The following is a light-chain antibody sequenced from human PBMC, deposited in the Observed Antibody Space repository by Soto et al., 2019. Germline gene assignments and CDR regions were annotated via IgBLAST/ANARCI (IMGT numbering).Light chain of an antibody. J-gene: IGKJ2*01. V-gene: IGKV1-39*01. CDR2: DAS. CDR1: QTISSW. Sequence: DIQMTQSPSTLSGSVGDRVTITCRASQTISSWLAWYQQKPGKAPKLLIYDASNLETGVPSRFSGSGSETGFTLTISSLQPEDFATYYCQQSYSAPRTLGQGTKVDIK. CDR3: QQSYSAPRT.